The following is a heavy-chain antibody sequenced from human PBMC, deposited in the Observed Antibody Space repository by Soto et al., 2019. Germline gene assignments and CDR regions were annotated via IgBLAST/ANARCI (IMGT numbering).Heavy chain of an antibody. D-gene: IGHD3-3*01. V-gene: IGHV1-69*02. CDR1: GGTFSSYT. CDR2: IIPILGIA. Sequence: SVKVSCKASGGTFSSYTISWVRQAPGQGLEWMGRIIPILGIANYAQKFQGRVTITADKSTSTAYMELSSLRSEDTAVYYCASAERITIFGVVTDNWFEPWGRGTLVTVSS. CDR3: ASAERITIFGVVTDNWFEP. J-gene: IGHJ5*02.